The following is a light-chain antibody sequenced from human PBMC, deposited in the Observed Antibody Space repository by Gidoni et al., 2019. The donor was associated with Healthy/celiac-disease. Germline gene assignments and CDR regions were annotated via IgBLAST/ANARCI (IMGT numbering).Light chain of an antibody. J-gene: IGKJ4*01. V-gene: IGKV3-11*01. Sequence: EIVLTQSPATLSLSPGERATLSCRASPSVSSYLAWYQQKPGQAPRLLIYDASNRATGIPARFSGSGSGTDFTLTISSLEPEDFAVYYCQQRSNWPKLTFXGXTKVEIK. CDR1: PSVSSY. CDR3: QQRSNWPKLT. CDR2: DAS.